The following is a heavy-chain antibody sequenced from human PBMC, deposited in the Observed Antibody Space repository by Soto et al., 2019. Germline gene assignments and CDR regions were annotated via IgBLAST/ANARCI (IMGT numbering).Heavy chain of an antibody. CDR1: GYSFTNYG. V-gene: IGHV1-18*01. Sequence: QDQLLQSGAEVKKPGASVTVSCKASGYSFTNYGITWVRQAPGQGLEWMGWISAFNGNTHYAQKLQGRVTMTTDASTGTAFLELRSLRSDDTAVYYCARDRGVAPPVAGNTHYYYYMDVWGKGTTVTVSS. CDR2: ISAFNGNT. D-gene: IGHD6-19*01. J-gene: IGHJ6*03. CDR3: ARDRGVAPPVAGNTHYYYYMDV.